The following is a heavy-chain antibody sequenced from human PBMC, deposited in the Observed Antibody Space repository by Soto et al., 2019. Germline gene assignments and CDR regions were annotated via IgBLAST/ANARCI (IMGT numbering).Heavy chain of an antibody. Sequence: PSETLSLTCTVSGGSIVNGAYYWSWIRQPPGKGLEWIGYIYYSGSTSYTPSLKSRVIISLDTSKNQFSLKLSSLTAADTAVYYCARDYYDSSGYNYFDPWGQGTLVTVSS. D-gene: IGHD3-22*01. J-gene: IGHJ5*02. CDR3: ARDYYDSSGYNYFDP. CDR1: GGSIVNGAYY. CDR2: IYYSGST. V-gene: IGHV4-30-4*01.